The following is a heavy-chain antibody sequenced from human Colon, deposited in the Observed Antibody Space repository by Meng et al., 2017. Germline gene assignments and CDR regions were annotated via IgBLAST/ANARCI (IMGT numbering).Heavy chain of an antibody. J-gene: IGHJ4*02. V-gene: IGHV4-31*01. Sequence: GQLQAAGPGLVKPSQTLSLSCTVSGGSISNGFFFWSWIRQHPLKGLEWIGSVSHTGSTSYKPSIQSLVTISRATPKNQFSLNLTSVTAADTVVYFCARGSGTLRHFDYWGQGTLVTVSS. CDR3: ARGSGTLRHFDY. CDR2: VSHTGST. CDR1: GGSISNGFFF. D-gene: IGHD1-26*01.